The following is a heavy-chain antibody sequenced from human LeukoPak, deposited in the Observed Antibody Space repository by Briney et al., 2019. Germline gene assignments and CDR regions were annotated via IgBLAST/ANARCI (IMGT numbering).Heavy chain of an antibody. Sequence: GGSLRLSCAASGFTFSNAWMNWVRQAPGKGLEWVGRIKNNVDGGTTDYAASLKGRFTISRDDSKDTLYLQMNSLKIEDTAVYYCTTADGKLYCSGGSCSDYFDYWGQGTLVTVSS. CDR1: GFTFSNAW. CDR2: IKNNVDGGTT. V-gene: IGHV3-15*01. J-gene: IGHJ4*02. D-gene: IGHD2-15*01. CDR3: TTADGKLYCSGGSCSDYFDY.